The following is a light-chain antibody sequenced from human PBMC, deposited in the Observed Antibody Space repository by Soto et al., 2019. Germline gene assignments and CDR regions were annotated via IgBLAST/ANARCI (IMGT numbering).Light chain of an antibody. CDR2: NVA. CDR3: QQFDTYPLP. J-gene: IGKJ5*01. CDR1: QGISSA. Sequence: AIQLTQSPSSLSASVGDRVTITCRARQGISSAFAWYQQKLGKGPRLLIYNVASLQSGVPSRFSGSGSGTDFTLTISSLQPEDFATYYCQQFDTYPLPFGQGTRLDLK. V-gene: IGKV1-13*02.